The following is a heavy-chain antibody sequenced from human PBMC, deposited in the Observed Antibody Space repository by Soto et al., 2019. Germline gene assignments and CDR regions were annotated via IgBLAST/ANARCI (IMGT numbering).Heavy chain of an antibody. V-gene: IGHV3-30-3*01. D-gene: IGHD4-17*01. J-gene: IGHJ4*02. Sequence: QVQLVESGGGVVQPGRSLRLSCAASGFTFSSYAMHWVRQAPGKGLEWVAVISYDGSNKYYADSVKGRFTISRDNSENTLYLQMNSLRAEDTAVYYCAREDGDQRRYFDYWGQGTLVTVSS. CDR2: ISYDGSNK. CDR3: AREDGDQRRYFDY. CDR1: GFTFSSYA.